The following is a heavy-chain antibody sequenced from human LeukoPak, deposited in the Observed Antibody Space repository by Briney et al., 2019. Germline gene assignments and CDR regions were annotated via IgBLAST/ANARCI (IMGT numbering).Heavy chain of an antibody. D-gene: IGHD2-15*01. Sequence: PSETLSLTCTVSGYSISRGYYWGWIRQPPGKGLGWIGSIYQSGSTYFNPSLKSRATISVDTSRNQFSLKLSSVTAADTAMYYCARVPQGGSQDSWAQGTLVTVSS. CDR2: IYQSGST. J-gene: IGHJ4*02. V-gene: IGHV4-38-2*02. CDR3: ARVPQGGSQDS. CDR1: GYSISRGYY.